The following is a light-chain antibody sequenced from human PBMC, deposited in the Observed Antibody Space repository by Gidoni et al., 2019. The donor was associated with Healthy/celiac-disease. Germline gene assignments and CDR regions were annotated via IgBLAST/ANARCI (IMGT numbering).Light chain of an antibody. CDR1: QSVSSN. V-gene: IGKV3-15*01. CDR3: QQYYTWPPWT. CDR2: GAS. J-gene: IGKJ2*02. Sequence: EIVMTQSPATLSVSTGERATLPCRASQSVSSNLAWYQQKPGQAPRLLIYGASTRATGIPARFSGSGSGTEFTLTISSLQSEDFAVYYCQQYYTWPPWTFGQGTKLEIK.